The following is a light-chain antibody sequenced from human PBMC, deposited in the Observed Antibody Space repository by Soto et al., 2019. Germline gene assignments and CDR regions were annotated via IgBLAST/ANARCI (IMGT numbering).Light chain of an antibody. Sequence: EILRTQSPATLSVSPGERATRSCSASQSFNSNYLAWYQQKPGQAPRLLIYGISKRATDIPDRFSGSGSGTEFTLTISSLQPEDFATYYCQQHGQWPITFGQGTPLEI. V-gene: IGKV3D-15*01. CDR2: GIS. CDR1: QSFNSN. J-gene: IGKJ5*01. CDR3: QQHGQWPIT.